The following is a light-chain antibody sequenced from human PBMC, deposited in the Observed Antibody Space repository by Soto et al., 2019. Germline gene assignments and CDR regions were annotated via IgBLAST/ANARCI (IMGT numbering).Light chain of an antibody. Sequence: QSVLTQPASVSGSPGQSITISCTGTSSDVGGYNYVSWYQQHPAKAPKLMIYDVSNRPSGVSNRFSGSKSGNTASLTISGLQAEDEADYYCSSYTSSSPYVFGTGTKLTVL. CDR1: SSDVGGYNY. CDR3: SSYTSSSPYV. CDR2: DVS. V-gene: IGLV2-14*01. J-gene: IGLJ1*01.